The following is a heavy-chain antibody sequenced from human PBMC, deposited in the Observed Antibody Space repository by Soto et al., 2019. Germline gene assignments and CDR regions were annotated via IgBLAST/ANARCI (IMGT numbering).Heavy chain of an antibody. D-gene: IGHD2-8*01. CDR1: GFTFSSYA. Sequence: PGGSLRLSCAASGFTFSSYAMHWVRQAPGKGLEWVAVISYDGSNKYYADSVKGRFTVSRDNSNNTLYLSMTSLRPDDTAVFYCARSRNGAVPDSINFWGQGTLVTVS. V-gene: IGHV3-30-3*01. CDR2: ISYDGSNK. CDR3: ARSRNGAVPDSINF. J-gene: IGHJ4*02.